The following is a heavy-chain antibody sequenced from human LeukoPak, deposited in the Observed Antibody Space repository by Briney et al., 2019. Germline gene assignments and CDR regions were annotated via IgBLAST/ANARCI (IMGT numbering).Heavy chain of an antibody. V-gene: IGHV1-2*02. D-gene: IGHD1-26*01. CDR3: ASRPDVGATADY. Sequence: ASVKVSCKASGYTFTGYYIHWVRQAPGQGLEWMGWINPNSGGTNYAQKFQGRVTMTRDTSISTAYMELSRLRSDDTAVYYCASRPDVGATADYWGQRTLVTVST. CDR2: INPNSGGT. CDR1: GYTFTGYY. J-gene: IGHJ4*02.